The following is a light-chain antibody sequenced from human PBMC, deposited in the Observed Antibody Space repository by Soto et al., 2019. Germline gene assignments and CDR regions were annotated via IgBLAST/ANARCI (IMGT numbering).Light chain of an antibody. CDR3: QQYNNWPPLT. V-gene: IGKV3-15*01. J-gene: IGKJ4*01. CDR1: QSVSSN. Sequence: EIVMTQSPATLSVSPGERATLSCRASQSVSSNLAWYQQKPGQAPRLLIYGASTRATGIPARFSGSGSGTEFTLTISSLQSEDLAVYYCQQYNNWPPLTFGGETKVEIK. CDR2: GAS.